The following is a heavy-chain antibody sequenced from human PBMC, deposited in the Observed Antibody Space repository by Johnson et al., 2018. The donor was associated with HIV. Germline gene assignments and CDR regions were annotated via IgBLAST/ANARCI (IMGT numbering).Heavy chain of an antibody. V-gene: IGHV3-7*01. J-gene: IGHJ3*02. CDR3: ARFGMGSSGDAFDI. CDR1: GFTFCSYW. Sequence: VQLLESGGGFVQPVGSLTLSCAASGFTFCSYWTSWVSKDPGKGLEWVANIKQDGSEKSYVDSVKGRFTISRDNAKNSLYMQMKSLRAEDTAVYYCARFGMGSSGDAFDIWGQGTMVTVSS. CDR2: IKQDGSEK. D-gene: IGHD6-25*01.